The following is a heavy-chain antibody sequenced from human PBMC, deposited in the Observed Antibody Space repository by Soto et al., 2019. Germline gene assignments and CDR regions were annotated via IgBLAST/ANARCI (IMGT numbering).Heavy chain of an antibody. D-gene: IGHD3-10*01. CDR3: AHSRGLLWFGELRP. Sequence: EVQLLESGGGLVQPGGSLRLSCAASGFTFSSYGMTWVRQAPGKGLEWVSGISGSDGNTYYADSVKGRFTISRDSSKNTLYLQMNSLGVEDTAVYFCAHSRGLLWFGELRPWGQGTLVIVSS. CDR1: GFTFSSYG. V-gene: IGHV3-23*01. J-gene: IGHJ5*02. CDR2: ISGSDGNT.